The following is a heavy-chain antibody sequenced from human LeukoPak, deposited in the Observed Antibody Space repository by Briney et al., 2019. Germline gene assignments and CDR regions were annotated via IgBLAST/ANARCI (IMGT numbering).Heavy chain of an antibody. CDR3: ASWGPYDSSGYYT. CDR1: GFTFNNYW. Sequence: GGSLRLSCAASGFTFNNYWMTWVRQAPGKGLEWVANIKQDGSEKYYVDSVKGRFTISRDSAKTSLYLQMNSLRVDDTAVYYCASWGPYDSSGYYTWGQGTLVTVSS. D-gene: IGHD3-22*01. CDR2: IKQDGSEK. V-gene: IGHV3-7*01. J-gene: IGHJ5*02.